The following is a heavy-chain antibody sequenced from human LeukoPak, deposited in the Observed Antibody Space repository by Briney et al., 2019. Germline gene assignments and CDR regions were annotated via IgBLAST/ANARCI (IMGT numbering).Heavy chain of an antibody. CDR3: ARDQSDFWSGYVDY. V-gene: IGHV3-7*01. D-gene: IGHD3-3*01. Sequence: PGGSLRLSCAASGFTVSSNYMSWVRQAPGKGLEWVANIKQDGSEKYYVDSVKGRFTISRDNAKNSLYLQMNSLRAEDTAVYYCARDQSDFWSGYVDYWGQGTLVTVSS. CDR1: GFTVSSNY. CDR2: IKQDGSEK. J-gene: IGHJ4*02.